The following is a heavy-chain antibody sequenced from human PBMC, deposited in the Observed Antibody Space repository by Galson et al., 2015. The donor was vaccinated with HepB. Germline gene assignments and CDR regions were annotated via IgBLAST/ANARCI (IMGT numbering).Heavy chain of an antibody. J-gene: IGHJ6*02. D-gene: IGHD2-8*02. CDR2: ISYDGSNK. CDR1: GFTFSSYG. CDR3: AKEKGVVYAILHYYYGMDV. V-gene: IGHV3-30*18. Sequence: SLRLSCAASGFTFSSYGMHWVRQAPGKGLEWVAVISYDGSNKYYADSVKGRFTISRDNSKNTLYLQMNSLRAEDTAVYYCAKEKGVVYAILHYYYGMDVWGQGTTVTVSS.